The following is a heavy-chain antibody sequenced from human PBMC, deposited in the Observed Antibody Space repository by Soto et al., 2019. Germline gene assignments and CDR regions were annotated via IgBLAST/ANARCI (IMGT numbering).Heavy chain of an antibody. D-gene: IGHD2-8*01. J-gene: IGHJ4*02. Sequence: ASVKVSCKASGGTFSSYTISWVRQAPGQGLEWMGRIIPILGIANYAQKFQGRVTITADKSTSTAYMELSSLRSDDTAVYYCARDVRLMGYFDYWGQGTLVTVSS. CDR1: GGTFSSYT. V-gene: IGHV1-69*04. CDR3: ARDVRLMGYFDY. CDR2: IIPILGIA.